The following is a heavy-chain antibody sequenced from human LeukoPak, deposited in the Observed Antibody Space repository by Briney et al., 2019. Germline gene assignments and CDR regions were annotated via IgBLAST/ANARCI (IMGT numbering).Heavy chain of an antibody. CDR2: INTDGSST. J-gene: IGHJ4*02. V-gene: IGHV3-74*01. CDR1: GFTFSSYW. Sequence: PGGSLRLSCAASGFTFSSYWMHWVRQAPGKGLVWVSRINTDGSSTSYADSVKGRFTISRDNSKNTLYLQMNSLRAEDTAVYYCAKESPYTSPRNYYFDYWGQGTLVTVSS. D-gene: IGHD5-18*01. CDR3: AKESPYTSPRNYYFDY.